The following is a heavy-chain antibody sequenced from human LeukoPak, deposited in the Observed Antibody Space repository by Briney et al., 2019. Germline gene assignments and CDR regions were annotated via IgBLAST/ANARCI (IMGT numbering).Heavy chain of an antibody. J-gene: IGHJ4*02. CDR1: GGSISSYY. CDR2: IYYSGST. Sequence: KPSETLSLTCTVSGGSISSYYWSWIRQPPGKGLEWIGYIYYSGSTNYNPSLKSRVTISVDTSKNQFSLKLSSVTAADAAVYYCARVYCSGGSCPIDYWDQGTLATVSS. CDR3: ARVYCSGGSCPIDY. V-gene: IGHV4-59*01. D-gene: IGHD2-15*01.